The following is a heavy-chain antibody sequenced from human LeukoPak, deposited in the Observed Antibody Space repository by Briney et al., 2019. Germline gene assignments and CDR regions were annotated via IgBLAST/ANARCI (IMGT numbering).Heavy chain of an antibody. D-gene: IGHD6-13*01. CDR3: AKRGLAAAGTCFDY. Sequence: SGGSLRLSCAASGFTFSSYAMSWVRPAPGKGLEWVSTIISTGGSTYYADSVKGRFTISRDNSKNTLFLQMSSLRAEDTAVYYCAKRGLAAAGTCFDYWGQGTLVTVSS. CDR1: GFTFSSYA. CDR2: IISTGGST. V-gene: IGHV3-23*01. J-gene: IGHJ4*02.